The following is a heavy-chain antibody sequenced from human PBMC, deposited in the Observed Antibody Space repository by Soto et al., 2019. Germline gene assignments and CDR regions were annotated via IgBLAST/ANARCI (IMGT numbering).Heavy chain of an antibody. V-gene: IGHV3-33*01. CDR1: GSTFSNYG. CDR3: ASDGGSHGPSYFDS. J-gene: IGHJ4*02. Sequence: VQLVESGGGVVQPGTSLRLSCVASGSTFSNYGMHWVRQAPGKGPQWVAVIWYDGSNKAYGESVKGRFTISRDNSKNTLYLDINGLRAEDTAVYYCASDGGSHGPSYFDSWGQGSLVIVSS. CDR2: IWYDGSNK. D-gene: IGHD3-16*01.